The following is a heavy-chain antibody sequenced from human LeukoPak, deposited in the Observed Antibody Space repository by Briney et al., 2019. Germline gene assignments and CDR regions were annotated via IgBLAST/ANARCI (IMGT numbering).Heavy chain of an antibody. J-gene: IGHJ4*02. CDR1: GYSFTSYW. Sequence: GESLKISCKGSGYSFTSYWIGWVRQMPGKGLEWMGIIYPGDSDTRYSPSFQGQVTISADKSISTAYLQWSSLKASDTAMCYCGRQGYSSGLEYYFDYWGQGTLVTVSS. CDR2: IYPGDSDT. V-gene: IGHV5-51*01. CDR3: GRQGYSSGLEYYFDY. D-gene: IGHD6-19*01.